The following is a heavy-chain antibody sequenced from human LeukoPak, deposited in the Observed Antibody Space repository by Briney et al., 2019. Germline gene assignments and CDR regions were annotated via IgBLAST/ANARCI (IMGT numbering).Heavy chain of an antibody. Sequence: GGSLRPSCVASGFTFSSYSMNWVRQAPGKGLEWVSSISSSSSYIYYADSVKGRFTISRDNAKNSLYLQMNSLRAEDTAVYYCARGDRDLYCSSTSCYPVLGGQGTLVTVSS. CDR2: ISSSSSYI. V-gene: IGHV3-21*01. CDR3: ARGDRDLYCSSTSCYPVL. CDR1: GFTFSSYS. J-gene: IGHJ4*02. D-gene: IGHD2-2*01.